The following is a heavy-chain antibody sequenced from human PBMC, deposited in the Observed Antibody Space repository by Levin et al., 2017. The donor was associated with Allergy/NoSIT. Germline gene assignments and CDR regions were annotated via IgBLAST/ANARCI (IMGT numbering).Heavy chain of an antibody. J-gene: IGHJ4*02. Sequence: GESLKISCSASGFTFSSYAMHWVRQAPGKGLEYVSAISSNGGSTYYADSVKGRFTISRDNSKNTLYLQMSSLRAEDTAVYYCVKGRVAAAGRGFDYWGQGTLVTVSS. CDR1: GFTFSSYA. CDR2: ISSNGGST. D-gene: IGHD6-13*01. V-gene: IGHV3-64D*06. CDR3: VKGRVAAAGRGFDY.